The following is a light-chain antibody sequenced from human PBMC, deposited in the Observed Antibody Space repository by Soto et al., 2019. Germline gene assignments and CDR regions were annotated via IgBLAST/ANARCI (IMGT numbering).Light chain of an antibody. Sequence: DLPMTQSPSAMSASVGDRVTITCRASQGISNSLAWFQQRPGKVPERLIYAASTLQSGVPSRFSGSGSGTEFTLTISSLQPEDFATYYCLQHNSYPFTFGGGTKVEIK. CDR2: AAS. V-gene: IGKV1-17*03. J-gene: IGKJ4*01. CDR1: QGISNS. CDR3: LQHNSYPFT.